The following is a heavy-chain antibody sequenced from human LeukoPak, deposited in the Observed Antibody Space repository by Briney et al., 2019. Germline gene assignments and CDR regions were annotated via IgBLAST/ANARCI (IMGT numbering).Heavy chain of an antibody. CDR3: AGQKGAYYYDSSGPL. Sequence: SETLSLTCTVSGGSISSYYWTWIRQPPGKGLEWIGYIYYSGSTNYNPSLKSRVTISLDTSKNQFSLKLSSVTAADTAVYYCAGQKGAYYYDSSGPLWGQGTLVTVSS. D-gene: IGHD3-22*01. V-gene: IGHV4-59*01. CDR1: GGSISSYY. J-gene: IGHJ4*02. CDR2: IYYSGST.